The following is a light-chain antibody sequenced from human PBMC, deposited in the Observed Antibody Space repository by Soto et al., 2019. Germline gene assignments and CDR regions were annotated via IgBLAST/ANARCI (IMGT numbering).Light chain of an antibody. V-gene: IGKV1-39*01. CDR3: QQSYITPT. CDR1: QSISSY. J-gene: IGKJ2*01. Sequence: DLQMTQSPSSLSASVGDRVTITCRASQSISSYLNCYQQKPGKAPKLLIYAASSLQSGVPSRFSGSGSGTDLTHTISSLQPEDFATYYCQQSYITPTFGQGTKLEI. CDR2: AAS.